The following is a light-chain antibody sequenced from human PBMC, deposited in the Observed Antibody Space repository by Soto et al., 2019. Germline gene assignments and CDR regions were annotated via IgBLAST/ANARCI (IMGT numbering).Light chain of an antibody. J-gene: IGKJ5*01. CDR3: QQRSNWPPPIT. V-gene: IGKV3-11*01. Sequence: EIVLTQTPDTLSFSPRERAKISCRASHSVGSYLAWYQQKPGQSPRLLIYDASNRATGIPARFSGSGSGTDFTLTISSLEPEDFAVYYCQQRSNWPPPITFGQGTRLEI. CDR2: DAS. CDR1: HSVGSY.